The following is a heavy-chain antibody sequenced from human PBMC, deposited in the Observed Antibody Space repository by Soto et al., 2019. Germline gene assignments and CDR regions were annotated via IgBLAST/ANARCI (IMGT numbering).Heavy chain of an antibody. CDR1: GGSISSYY. J-gene: IGHJ4*02. Sequence: SETLSLTCTVSGGSISSYYWSWIRQPPGKGLEWIGYIYYSGSTNYNPSLKSRVTISVDTSKNQFSLKLSSVTAADTAVYYCARADHLTNHDYSGQGTLVTVSS. CDR3: ARADHLTNHDY. D-gene: IGHD7-27*01. V-gene: IGHV4-59*01. CDR2: IYYSGST.